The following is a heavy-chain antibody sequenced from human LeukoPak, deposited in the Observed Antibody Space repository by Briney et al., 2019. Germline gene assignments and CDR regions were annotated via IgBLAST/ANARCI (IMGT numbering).Heavy chain of an antibody. CDR1: GGSISSDY. J-gene: IGHJ4*02. V-gene: IGHV4-59*01. CDR3: ARGANWGSPDY. CDR2: IYYSGTT. D-gene: IGHD7-27*01. Sequence: SETLSLTCTVSGGSISSDYWSWIRQSPGKGPEWIGHIYYSGTTSYNPSLKSRVTISLDTSKNQFSLKLSSVTAADTAVYYCARGANWGSPDYWGQGTLVTVSS.